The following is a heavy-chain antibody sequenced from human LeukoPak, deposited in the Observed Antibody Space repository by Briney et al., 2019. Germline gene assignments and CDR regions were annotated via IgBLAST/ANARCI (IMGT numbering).Heavy chain of an antibody. CDR2: INPNSGGT. CDR3: ARVYGSGSYYNDPFDY. CDR1: GYTFTGYY. V-gene: IGHV1-2*02. D-gene: IGHD3-10*01. J-gene: IGHJ4*02. Sequence: ASVKVSCKASGYTFTGYYMHWVRQAPGQGLEWMGWINPNSGGTNYAQKFQGRVTMTRDTSISTAYMELSRLRSDDTAVYYCARVYGSGSYYNDPFDYWGQGTLVTVSS.